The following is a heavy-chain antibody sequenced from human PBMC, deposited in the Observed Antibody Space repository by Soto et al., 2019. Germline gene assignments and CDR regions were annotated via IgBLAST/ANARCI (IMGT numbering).Heavy chain of an antibody. J-gene: IGHJ6*02. D-gene: IGHD3-10*01. V-gene: IGHV1-8*01. CDR3: ATSRINMIRGVFYYGLDV. CDR1: GYTFTKYD. Sequence: QEQLEQSGAEVKKPGASVKVSCKASGYTFTKYDFNWVRQATGQGLEWMGWVNPISGNTETAQNFQGRVSRTMNTSTSTAFMELSSLRSGDTAVYYCATSRINMIRGVFYYGLDVWGHGTTLTVSS. CDR2: VNPISGNT.